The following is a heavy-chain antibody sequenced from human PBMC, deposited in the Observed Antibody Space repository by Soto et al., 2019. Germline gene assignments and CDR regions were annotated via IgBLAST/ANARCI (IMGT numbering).Heavy chain of an antibody. J-gene: IGHJ4*02. D-gene: IGHD7-27*01. V-gene: IGHV4-61*08. CDR1: GGSISSGGYS. CDR2: IYYSGST. CDR3: AKENWANPDS. Sequence: SETLSLTCAVSGGSISSGGYSWSWIRQPPGKGLEWIGYIYYSGSTTYNPSLKSRVTISVDTSKKQFSLNLSSVTAADTAVYYCAKENWANPDSWGQGTLVTVSS.